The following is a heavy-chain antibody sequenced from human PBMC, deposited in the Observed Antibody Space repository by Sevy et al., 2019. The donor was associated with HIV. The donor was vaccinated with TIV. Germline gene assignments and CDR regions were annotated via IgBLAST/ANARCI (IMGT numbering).Heavy chain of an antibody. D-gene: IGHD6-13*01. CDR2: IKSKTDGGTT. Sequence: GGSLRLSCAASGFTFSNAWMSWVRQAPGKGLEWVGRIKSKTDGGTTDYAAPVKGRFTISRDDSKNTLYLQMNSLKTEDAAVYYCTTGVWGGPSDYWGQGTLVTVSS. CDR1: GFTFSNAW. CDR3: TTGVWGGPSDY. V-gene: IGHV3-15*01. J-gene: IGHJ4*02.